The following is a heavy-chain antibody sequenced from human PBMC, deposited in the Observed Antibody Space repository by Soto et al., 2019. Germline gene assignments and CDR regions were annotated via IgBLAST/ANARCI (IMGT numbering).Heavy chain of an antibody. V-gene: IGHV1-8*01. Sequence: QVQLVQSGAEVKKPGASVKVSCKASGYTFTSYDINWVRQATGQGLEWMGWMNPNSGNTGYAQRLQGRGHKTRNTSISTASMELSSLRSEDTGEYYCAREEGSRIDYWCQGTMVTVSS. D-gene: IGHD6-13*01. CDR1: GYTFTSYD. J-gene: IGHJ4*02. CDR3: AREEGSRIDY. CDR2: MNPNSGNT.